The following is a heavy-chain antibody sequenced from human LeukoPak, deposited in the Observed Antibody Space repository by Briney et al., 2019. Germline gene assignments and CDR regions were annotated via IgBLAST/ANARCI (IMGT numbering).Heavy chain of an antibody. CDR2: INTNTGNP. CDR1: GYTFTSYA. Sequence: ASVKVSCKASGYTFTSYAMNWVRQAPGQGLEWMGWINTNTGNPTYAQGFTGRFVFSLDTSVSTAYLQISSLKAEDTAVYYCARDGWNYDYYYYYYMDVWGKGTTVTVSS. CDR3: ARDGWNYDYYYYYYMDV. J-gene: IGHJ6*03. V-gene: IGHV7-4-1*02. D-gene: IGHD1-7*01.